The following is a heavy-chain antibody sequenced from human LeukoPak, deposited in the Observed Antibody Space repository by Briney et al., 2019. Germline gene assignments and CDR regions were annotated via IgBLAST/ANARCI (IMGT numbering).Heavy chain of an antibody. CDR2: ISGSGGRT. J-gene: IGHJ4*03. CDR1: GFIFSSSA. Sequence: GGSLRLSCAASGFIFSSSAMSWVRQAPGKGLEWVSAISGSGGRTYYADSVEGRLTISRDNSKNTLYLQMNSLRAEDTAVHYCANGIYSSCWSYFGYWGPGALVTV. CDR3: ANGIYSSCWSYFGY. D-gene: IGHD6-19*01. V-gene: IGHV3-23*01.